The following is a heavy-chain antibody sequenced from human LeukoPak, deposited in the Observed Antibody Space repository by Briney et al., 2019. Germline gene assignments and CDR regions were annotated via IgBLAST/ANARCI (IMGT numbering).Heavy chain of an antibody. V-gene: IGHV4-34*01. D-gene: IGHD3-10*01. CDR1: GGSFSGYY. CDR2: INHSGST. Sequence: SETLSLTCAVYGGSFSGYYWSWIRQPPGRGLEWIGEINHSGSTNYNPSLKSRVTISIDTSKNQFSLKLSSVTAADTAVYYCASWFGHYYYYYGMDVWGQGTTVTVSS. CDR3: ASWFGHYYYYYGMDV. J-gene: IGHJ6*02.